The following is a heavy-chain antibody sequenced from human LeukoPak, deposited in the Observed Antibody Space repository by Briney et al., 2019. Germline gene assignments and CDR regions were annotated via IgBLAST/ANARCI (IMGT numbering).Heavy chain of an antibody. CDR3: ARDRYYASESYNWFDP. Sequence: GRSLRLSCVDSGFIFKTSAMHWVRQAPGKGLEWVAVLSFDGSNENYAGSVRGRFTISRDNAKNSLYLQMNSLRAEDTAVYYCARDRYYASESYNWFDPWGQGTLVTVSS. V-gene: IGHV3-30-3*01. D-gene: IGHD3-10*01. CDR2: LSFDGSNE. CDR1: GFIFKTSA. J-gene: IGHJ5*02.